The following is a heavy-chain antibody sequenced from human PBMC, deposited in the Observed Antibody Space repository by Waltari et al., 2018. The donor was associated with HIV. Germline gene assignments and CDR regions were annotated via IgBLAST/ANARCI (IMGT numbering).Heavy chain of an antibody. Sequence: QVQLVESGGGVVQPGRSLRLSCAASGFTFSNYGMSGVRQAPGKGLEWVSIVWYDGSNKDYADSVKGRFIISRDNSQNTLYLQMNSLRAEDSAVYYCARLGGDTSGNWGYFDYWGQGTLVTVSS. V-gene: IGHV3-33*01. J-gene: IGHJ4*02. CDR1: GFTFSNYG. D-gene: IGHD3-22*01. CDR2: VWYDGSNK. CDR3: ARLGGDTSGNWGYFDY.